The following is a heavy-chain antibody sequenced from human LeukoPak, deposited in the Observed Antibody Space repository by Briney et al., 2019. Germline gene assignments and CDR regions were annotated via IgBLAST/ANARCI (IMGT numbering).Heavy chain of an antibody. V-gene: IGHV3-23*01. D-gene: IGHD5-18*01. J-gene: IGHJ4*02. Sequence: PGGSLRLSCAASGFTFSSYAMSWVRQAPGKGLEWVSSIGRSVGATYYADSVKGRCTTSRDNSKNTLYLQMNSLRAEDTAVYYCAKRDSAGLYYFVNWGQGTLVTVSS. CDR2: IGRSVGAT. CDR3: AKRDSAGLYYFVN. CDR1: GFTFSSYA.